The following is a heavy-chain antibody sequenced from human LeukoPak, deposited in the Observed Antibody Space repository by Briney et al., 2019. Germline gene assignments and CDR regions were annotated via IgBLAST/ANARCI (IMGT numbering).Heavy chain of an antibody. J-gene: IGHJ3*02. CDR3: ARHRSTMVTKDDAFDI. D-gene: IGHD4-17*01. Sequence: GESLKISCKGSGYSFTSYWIGWVRQMPGKGLEWMGIIYPGDSDTRYSPSFQGQATISADKSISTAYLQWSSLKASDTAMYYCARHRSTMVTKDDAFDIWGLGTMVTVSS. CDR2: IYPGDSDT. V-gene: IGHV5-51*01. CDR1: GYSFTSYW.